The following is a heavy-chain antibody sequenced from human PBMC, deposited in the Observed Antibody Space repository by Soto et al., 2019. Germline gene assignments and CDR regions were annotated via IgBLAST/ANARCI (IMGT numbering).Heavy chain of an antibody. V-gene: IGHV5-51*01. J-gene: IGHJ4*01. CDR2: IYPGDSDT. CDR3: ARCRFRRGDRYYFDY. D-gene: IGHD2-21*02. Sequence: GECLSTSRKGSGNSFTSYWLVLVLQLPGKGLEWMGIIYPGDSDTRYSPSFQGQVTISADKSISTAYLQWSSLKASDAAVYYCARCRFRRGDRYYFDYWGHGTLVTVSS. CDR1: GNSFTSYW.